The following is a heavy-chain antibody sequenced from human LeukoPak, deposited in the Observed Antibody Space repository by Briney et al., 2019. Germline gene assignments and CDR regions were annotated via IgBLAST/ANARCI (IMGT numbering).Heavy chain of an antibody. V-gene: IGHV4-30-4*08. J-gene: IGHJ4*02. D-gene: IGHD3-16*01. Sequence: TLSLTCTVSGGSISSGDYYWSWIRQPPGKGLEWIGYIYYSGSTYYNPSLKSRVTISVDTSKNQFSLKLSSVTAADTAVYYCARAPLRSAKAGGNFDYWGQGTLVTVSS. CDR1: GGSISSGDYY. CDR3: ARAPLRSAKAGGNFDY. CDR2: IYYSGST.